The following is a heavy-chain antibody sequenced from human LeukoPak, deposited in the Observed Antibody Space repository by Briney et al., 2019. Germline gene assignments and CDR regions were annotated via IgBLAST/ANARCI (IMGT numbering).Heavy chain of an antibody. CDR1: GLTFSSYG. D-gene: IGHD6-13*01. V-gene: IGHV3-30*18. J-gene: IGHJ4*02. CDR2: ISSDGSNK. CDR3: AKEGSSSWYYFDY. Sequence: PGGSLRLSCAASGLTFSSYGMHWVRQAPGKGLEWVAVISSDGSNKYYADSVKGRFTISRDNSKNTLYLQMNSLRAEDTAVYYCAKEGSSSWYYFDYWGQGTLVTVSS.